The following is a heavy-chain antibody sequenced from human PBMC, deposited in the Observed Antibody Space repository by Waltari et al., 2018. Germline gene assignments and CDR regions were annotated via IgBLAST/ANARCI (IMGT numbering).Heavy chain of an antibody. D-gene: IGHD4-4*01. J-gene: IGHJ6*02. CDR3: ARDLTVTPYYYYGMDV. V-gene: IGHV3-48*03. Sequence: EVQLVESGGGLVQPGGSLSLSCAASGFTFSSYEMNWVRQAPGKGLEWVSYISSSGSTIYYADSVKGRFTISRDNAKNSLYLQMNSLRAEDTAVYYCARDLTVTPYYYYGMDVWGQGTTVTVSS. CDR1: GFTFSSYE. CDR2: ISSSGSTI.